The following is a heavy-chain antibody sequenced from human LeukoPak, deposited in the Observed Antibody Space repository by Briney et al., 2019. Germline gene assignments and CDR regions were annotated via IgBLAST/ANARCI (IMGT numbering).Heavy chain of an antibody. D-gene: IGHD1-26*01. J-gene: IGHJ4*02. Sequence: PGRSLRLSCAASGFTFSSYGMHWVRQAPGKGLEWVAVISYDGSNKYYADSVKGRFTISRDNSKNTLYLQMNSLRAEDTAVYYCASASLSGSLLPRDYWGQGTLVTVSS. CDR2: ISYDGSNK. V-gene: IGHV3-30*03. CDR3: ASASLSGSLLPRDY. CDR1: GFTFSSYG.